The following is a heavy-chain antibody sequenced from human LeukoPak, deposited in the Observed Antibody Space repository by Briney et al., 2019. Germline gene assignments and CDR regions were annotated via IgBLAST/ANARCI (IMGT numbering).Heavy chain of an antibody. D-gene: IGHD6-19*01. CDR3: XXXSSGRYLDY. V-gene: IGHV3-33*01. J-gene: IGHJ4*02. CDR1: GFTFSSYG. CDR2: IWYDGSNK. Sequence: GRSLRLSCAASGFTFSSYGMHWVRQAPGKGLEWVAVIWYDGSNKYYADSVKGRFTISRDNSKNTLYLQMNSLRAEDTAVYYXXXXSSGRYLDYWGQGTLVTVSS.